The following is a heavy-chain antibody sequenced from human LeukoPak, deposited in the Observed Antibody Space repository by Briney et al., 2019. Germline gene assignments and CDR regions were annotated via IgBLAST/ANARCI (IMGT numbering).Heavy chain of an antibody. Sequence: GGSLRLSCAASGFTFSDYYMTWIRQAPGKGLEWVSHISSSGSTIYHADSVKGRFTISRDNAKNSLYLQMNSLRAEDTAVYYCARARPVYYGGECGYWGQGTLVTVSS. CDR2: ISSSGSTI. CDR3: ARARPVYYGGECGY. J-gene: IGHJ4*02. CDR1: GFTFSDYY. D-gene: IGHD3-10*01. V-gene: IGHV3-11*01.